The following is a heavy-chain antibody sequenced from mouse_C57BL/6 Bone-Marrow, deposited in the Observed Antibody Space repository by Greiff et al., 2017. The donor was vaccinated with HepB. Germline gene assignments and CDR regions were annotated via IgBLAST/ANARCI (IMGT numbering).Heavy chain of an antibody. CDR3: ARNSAYYYGSSYVGFDY. J-gene: IGHJ2*01. V-gene: IGHV2-2*01. CDR2: IWSGGST. CDR1: GFSLTSYG. D-gene: IGHD1-1*01. Sequence: VQLQQSGPGLVQPSQSLSITCTVSGFSLTSYGVHWVRQSPGKGLEWLGVIWSGGSTDYNAAFISRLSISKDNSKSQVFFKMNSLQADDTAIYYCARNSAYYYGSSYVGFDYWGQGTTLTVSS.